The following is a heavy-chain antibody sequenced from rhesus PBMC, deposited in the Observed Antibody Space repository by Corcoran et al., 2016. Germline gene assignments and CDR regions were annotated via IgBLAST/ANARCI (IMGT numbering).Heavy chain of an antibody. CDR1: GDSISGYYY. V-gene: IGHV4S14*01. D-gene: IGHD1-26*01. CDR2: IYGSGGSN. CDR3: ASAVTGTNYFDY. J-gene: IGHJ4*01. Sequence: QVQLQESGPGLVKPSETLSLTCAVSGDSISGYYYWSWIRQPPGKGLEWIWSIYGSGGSNYLNPSLKSRVTLSVDTSKSQFSLKLSSVTAADTAVYYCASAVTGTNYFDYWGQGVLVTVSS.